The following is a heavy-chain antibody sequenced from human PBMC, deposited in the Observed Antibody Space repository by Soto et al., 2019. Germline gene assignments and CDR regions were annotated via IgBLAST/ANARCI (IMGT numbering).Heavy chain of an antibody. CDR3: ARGYDFWSGSYYMDV. CDR1: GYTFTSYY. CDR2: INLSGGST. Sequence: QVQLVQSGAEVKKPGASVKVSCKASGYTFTSYYMHWVRQAPGQGLEWMGIINLSGGSTSYAQKFQGRVTMSRDTSTSTVYMELSSLRSEDTAVYYCARGYDFWSGSYYMDVWGKGTTVTVSS. V-gene: IGHV1-46*03. J-gene: IGHJ6*03. D-gene: IGHD3-3*01.